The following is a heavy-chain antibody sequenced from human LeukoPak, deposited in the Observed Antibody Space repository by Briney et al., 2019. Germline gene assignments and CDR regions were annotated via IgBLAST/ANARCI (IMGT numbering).Heavy chain of an antibody. J-gene: IGHJ4*02. CDR2: INRSGRA. Sequence: SETLSLTCAVYGGSFSGDYWSWIRQPPGKGLEWIGDINRSGRAVYNTSLKSRVTISVDRANNQFSLKLSSVTAADTAFYYCARGRKGGSALWGQGTLVTVSS. V-gene: IGHV4-34*01. CDR3: ARGRKGGSAL. CDR1: GGSFSGDY. D-gene: IGHD3-10*01.